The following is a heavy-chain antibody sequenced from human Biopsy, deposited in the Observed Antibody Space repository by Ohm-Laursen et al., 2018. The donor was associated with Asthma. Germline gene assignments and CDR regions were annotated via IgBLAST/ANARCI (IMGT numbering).Heavy chain of an antibody. CDR2: ISWNSGSI. J-gene: IGHJ4*02. V-gene: IGHV3-9*01. Sequence: SLRLSCSTSGFTFDDYGMHWVRQAPGKGLEWVAGISWNSGSIGYADSVKGRFTISRDNAKYYLYLQMNSLRVEDTALYYCAKATLGDIGKDYWGQGTLVTVSS. CDR3: AKATLGDIGKDY. D-gene: IGHD2-21*01. CDR1: GFTFDDYG.